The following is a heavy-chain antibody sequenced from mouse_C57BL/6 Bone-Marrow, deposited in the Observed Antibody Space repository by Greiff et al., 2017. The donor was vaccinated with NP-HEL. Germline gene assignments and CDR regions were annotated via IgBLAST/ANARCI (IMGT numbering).Heavy chain of an antibody. CDR1: GFNIKDDY. J-gene: IGHJ2*01. CDR2: IDPENGDT. D-gene: IGHD1-1*01. Sequence: VQLQQSGAELVRPGASVKLSCTASGFNIKDDYMHWVKQRPEQGLEWIGWIDPENGDTEYASKFQGKATITADTSSNTAYLQRSSLTSEDTAVYYCTAQFLYYYGSPYFDYWGQGTTLTVSS. CDR3: TAQFLYYYGSPYFDY. V-gene: IGHV14-4*01.